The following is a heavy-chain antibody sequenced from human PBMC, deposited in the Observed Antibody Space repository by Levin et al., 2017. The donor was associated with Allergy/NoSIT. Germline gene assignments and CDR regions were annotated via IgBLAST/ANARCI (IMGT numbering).Heavy chain of an antibody. V-gene: IGHV3-7*01. CDR2: IKEDGGEK. D-gene: IGHD2-15*01. J-gene: IGHJ4*02. Sequence: GGSLRLSCAASGFTFRSYCMTWVRQAPGKGLEWVANIKEDGGEKYYVDSVRGRFTIFRDDAENSLYLQMNRLRVEDTAVYYWASSSGGKDSGGCLDYWGQGILVAVSS. CDR1: GFTFRSYC. CDR3: ASSSGGKDSGGCLDY.